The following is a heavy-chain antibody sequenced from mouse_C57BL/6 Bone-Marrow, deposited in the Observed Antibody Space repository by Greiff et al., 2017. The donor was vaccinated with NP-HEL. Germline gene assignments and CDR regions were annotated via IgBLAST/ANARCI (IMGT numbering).Heavy chain of an antibody. CDR2: INPSNGGT. Sequence: QVQLQQPGTELVKPGASVKLSCKASGYTFTSYWMHWVKQRPGQGLEWIGNINPSNGGTNYNEKFKSKATLTVDKSSSTAYMQLSSLSSVDSVVYIFAREVFPCVYWGQGTLVSVSA. CDR3: AREVFPCVY. CDR1: GYTFTSYW. J-gene: IGHJ3*01. V-gene: IGHV1-53*01.